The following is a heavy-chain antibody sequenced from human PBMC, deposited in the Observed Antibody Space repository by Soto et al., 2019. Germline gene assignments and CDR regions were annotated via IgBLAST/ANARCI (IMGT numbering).Heavy chain of an antibody. CDR3: AKNPESYAWGLEGYCDY. D-gene: IGHD3-16*01. J-gene: IGHJ4*02. CDR2: ISYDGSDK. Sequence: QVQLVESGGGVVQPGRSLRVSCAASGFTFSSYGMNWVRQAPGKGLEWVAIISYDGSDKYYADSVKGRFTISRDNSKNTLYLQMNSLRDEDTAVYYCAKNPESYAWGLEGYCDYWGQGTLVTVSS. CDR1: GFTFSSYG. V-gene: IGHV3-30*18.